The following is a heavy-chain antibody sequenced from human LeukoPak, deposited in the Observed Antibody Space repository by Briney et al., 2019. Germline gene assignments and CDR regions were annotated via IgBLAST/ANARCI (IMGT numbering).Heavy chain of an antibody. CDR1: GYIFIGYY. J-gene: IGHJ4*02. Sequence: ASVKVSCKASGYIFIGYYIHWVRQAPGQGLEWMGWINPRSGGTNYAQRFQGRVTMTTDTSTSTAYMELRSLRFDDTAVYYCARDGGYFDYWGRGTLVTVSS. CDR3: ARDGGYFDY. V-gene: IGHV1-2*02. CDR2: INPRSGGT.